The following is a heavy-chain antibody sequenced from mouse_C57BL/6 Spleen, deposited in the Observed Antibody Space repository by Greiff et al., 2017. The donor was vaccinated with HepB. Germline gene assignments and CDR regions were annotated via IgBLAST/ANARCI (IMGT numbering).Heavy chain of an antibody. Sequence: DVKLVESGGGLVKPGGSLKLSCAASGFTFSDYGMHWVRQAPEKGLEWVAYISSGSSTIYYADTVKGRFTISRDNAKNTLFLQMTSLRSEDTAMYYCANSYYNVWGTGTTVTVSS. V-gene: IGHV5-17*01. CDR3: ANSYYNV. CDR1: GFTFSDYG. D-gene: IGHD2-12*01. J-gene: IGHJ1*03. CDR2: ISSGSSTI.